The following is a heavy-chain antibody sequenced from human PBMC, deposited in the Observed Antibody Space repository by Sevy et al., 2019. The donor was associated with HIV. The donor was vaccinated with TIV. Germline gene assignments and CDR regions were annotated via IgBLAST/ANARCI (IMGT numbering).Heavy chain of an antibody. CDR2: ISYVGSNK. V-gene: IGHV3-30*04. D-gene: IGHD3-22*01. Sequence: GGSLRLSCAASGFTFSSYPMHWVRQAPGKGLEWVAVISYVGSNKYYGDSVKGRLTISRDNSKNTLYVQMNSRRAEDTAVFYCGRDREMGNYYDSSGSIDYWGQGTLVTVSS. CDR1: GFTFSSYP. CDR3: GRDREMGNYYDSSGSIDY. J-gene: IGHJ4*02.